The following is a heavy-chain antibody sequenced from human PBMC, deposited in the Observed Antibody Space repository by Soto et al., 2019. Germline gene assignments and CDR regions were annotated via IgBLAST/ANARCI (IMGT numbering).Heavy chain of an antibody. J-gene: IGHJ4*02. V-gene: IGHV3-15*01. D-gene: IGHD6-19*01. CDR2: IKSKTDGGTT. CDR1: GFTFSNAW. Sequence: GGSLRLSCAASGFTFSNAWMSWVRQAPGKGLEWVGRIKSKTDGGTTDYAAPVKGRFTISRDDSKNTLYLQMNSLKTEDTAVYYCTTGLAVAGLRNDYWGQGTLVTVSS. CDR3: TTGLAVAGLRNDY.